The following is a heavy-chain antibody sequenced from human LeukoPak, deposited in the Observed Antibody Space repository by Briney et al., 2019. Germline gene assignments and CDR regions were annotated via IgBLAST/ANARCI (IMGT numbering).Heavy chain of an antibody. J-gene: IGHJ5*02. D-gene: IGHD3-22*01. CDR3: ARRDSSGYFLRSPGWFDP. V-gene: IGHV4-34*01. CDR2: INHSGST. CDR1: GGSFSGYY. Sequence: SETLSLTCAVNGGSFSGYYWSWVRQPPGKGLEWIGEINHSGSTNYNPSLKSRVTISVDTSKNQFSLKLSSVTAADTAVYYCARRDSSGYFLRSPGWFDPWGQGTLVTVSS.